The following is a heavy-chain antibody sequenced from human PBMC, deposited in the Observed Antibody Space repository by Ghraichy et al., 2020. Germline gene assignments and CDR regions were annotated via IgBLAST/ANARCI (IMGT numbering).Heavy chain of an antibody. CDR3: VKDRGLQHFYGMDA. CDR1: GFTFSNYA. J-gene: IGHJ6*02. D-gene: IGHD3-10*01. CDR2: ISYDGADE. V-gene: IGHV3-30*18. Sequence: GSLRLSCAASGFTFSNYAIHWVRQAPGKGLEWVAVISYDGADERYEDSVKGRLTMSRDNSKNTLNLQMTSLRPDDTAIYYCVKDRGLQHFYGMDAWGQGTTVTVSS.